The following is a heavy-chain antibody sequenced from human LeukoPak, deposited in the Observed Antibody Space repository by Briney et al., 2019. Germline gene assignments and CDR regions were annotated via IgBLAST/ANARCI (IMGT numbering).Heavy chain of an antibody. CDR1: GGSISSCY. J-gene: IGHJ4*02. Sequence: SETLSLTCTVSGGSISSCYWSWIRKPPGKGLEWIGCIYYSGSTDYNPSLKSRVTISVDTSKNQFSLKLSSVTAADTAVYYCARGPNYPSPSPFDYWGQGTLVTVSS. D-gene: IGHD5-24*01. CDR2: IYYSGST. CDR3: ARGPNYPSPSPFDY. V-gene: IGHV4-59*08.